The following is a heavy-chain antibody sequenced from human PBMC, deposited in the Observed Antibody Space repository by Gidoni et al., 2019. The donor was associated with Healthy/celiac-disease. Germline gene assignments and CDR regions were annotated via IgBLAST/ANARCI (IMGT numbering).Heavy chain of an antibody. CDR2: INHRGST. CDR3: ARGVSGGQYVSGSYLGYYYYGMDV. CDR1: GGSFSGYY. J-gene: IGHJ6*02. V-gene: IGHV4-34*01. D-gene: IGHD1-26*01. Sequence: QVQLQQWGAGLLKPSETLSLTCAVYGGSFSGYYWSWIRQPPGKGLEWIGEINHRGSTNYHPSLKSRATISVDTSKNQFSLKLSSVTAADTAVYYCARGVSGGQYVSGSYLGYYYYGMDVWGQGTTVTVSS.